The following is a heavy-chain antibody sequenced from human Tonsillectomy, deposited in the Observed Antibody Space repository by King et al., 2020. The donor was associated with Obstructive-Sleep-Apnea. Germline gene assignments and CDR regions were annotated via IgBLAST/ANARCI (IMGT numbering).Heavy chain of an antibody. Sequence: QLQESGPGLVKTSQTLSLTCAVSGASVSRGDYYWSWIRQPPGKGLEWIGYISDSGSTYYNPSLKSRVTISVDKSKNQFSLKLSSVTAADTAVYYCARDYRETVRGVIIPCDCWGQGTLVTVSS. CDR1: GASVSRGDYY. CDR2: ISDSGST. V-gene: IGHV4-30-4*01. CDR3: ARDYRETVRGVIIPCDC. J-gene: IGHJ4*02. D-gene: IGHD3-10*02.